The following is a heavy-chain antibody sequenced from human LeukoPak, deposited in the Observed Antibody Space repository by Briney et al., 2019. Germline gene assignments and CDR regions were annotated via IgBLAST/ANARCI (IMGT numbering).Heavy chain of an antibody. V-gene: IGHV2-26*01. Sequence: SGPTLVNPTETLTLTCTVSAFSVRNIRVGVSWIRQPPGKAPEWLAHILSNDEKTYNTSLKSRPTISKDTSKSQVVLTMSNMDPVDTATYYCARTSITFAGIILGPRYHIDLWGAGTTVTVSS. CDR1: AFSVRNIRVG. D-gene: IGHD3-16*01. CDR3: ARTSITFAGIILGPRYHIDL. CDR2: ILSNDEK. J-gene: IGHJ6*03.